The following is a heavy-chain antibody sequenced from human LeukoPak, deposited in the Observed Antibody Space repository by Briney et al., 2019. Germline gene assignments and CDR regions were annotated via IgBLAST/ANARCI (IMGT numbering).Heavy chain of an antibody. CDR3: ARGPGYDYVWGSYRYFWFDP. Sequence: SVKVSCKASGYTFTMNDINWVRQAPGQGLEWMGGIIPIFGTANYAQKFQGRVTITADESTSTAYMELSSLRSEDTAVYYCARGPGYDYVWGSYRYFWFDPWGQGTLVTVSS. CDR2: IIPIFGTA. D-gene: IGHD3-16*02. J-gene: IGHJ5*02. V-gene: IGHV1-69*13. CDR1: GYTFTMND.